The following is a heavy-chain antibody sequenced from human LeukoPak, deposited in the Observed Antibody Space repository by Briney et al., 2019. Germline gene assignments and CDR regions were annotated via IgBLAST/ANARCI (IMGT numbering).Heavy chain of an antibody. CDR1: GFTFSSYA. J-gene: IGHJ4*02. Sequence: PGGSLRLSCAASGFTFSSYAMHWVRQAPGKGLEWVAVISYDGSNKYYADSVKGRFTISRDNSKNTLYLQMNSLRAEDTAVYYCARDDPYEGSGSYYPSQFDYWAREPWSPSPQ. CDR2: ISYDGSNK. CDR3: ARDDPYEGSGSYYPSQFDY. D-gene: IGHD3-10*01. V-gene: IGHV3-30-3*01.